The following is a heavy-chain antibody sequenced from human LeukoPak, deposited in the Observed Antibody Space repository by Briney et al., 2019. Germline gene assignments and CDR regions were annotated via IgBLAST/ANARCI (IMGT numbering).Heavy chain of an antibody. V-gene: IGHV1-2*02. CDR3: ARDVYCSSTSCYLLDS. J-gene: IGHJ4*02. CDR2: LNPNSGDT. CDR1: GSTFTAYY. Sequence: ASVKVSCKASGSTFTAYYMHWVRQAPRQGLEWMGWLNPNSGDTNYAQKFQGRVAMTRDTSISTAYMELSRLRSDDTAVYYCARDVYCSSTSCYLLDSWGQGALVTVSS. D-gene: IGHD2-2*01.